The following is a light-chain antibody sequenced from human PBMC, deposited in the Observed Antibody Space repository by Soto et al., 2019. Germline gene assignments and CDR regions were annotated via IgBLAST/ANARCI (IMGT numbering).Light chain of an antibody. CDR1: QSVSSY. CDR2: DAS. Sequence: EIVLTQSPATLSLCPGERATLSCRASQSVSSYLAWYQQKPGQAPRLLIYDASNRATGIPARFSGGGSGTDFTLTISSLEPDDFAVYYCQQRSNWRFTFGPGTRVDIK. CDR3: QQRSNWRFT. J-gene: IGKJ3*01. V-gene: IGKV3-11*01.